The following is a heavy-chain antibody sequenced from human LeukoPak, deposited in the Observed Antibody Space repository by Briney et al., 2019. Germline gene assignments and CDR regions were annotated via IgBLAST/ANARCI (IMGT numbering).Heavy chain of an antibody. V-gene: IGHV4-4*02. CDR2: IYHSGSI. Sequence: PSGTLSLTCAVSGGSISSTNWWSWVRQPPGKGLEWIGEIYHSGSINYNPSLKSRVTISVDKSKNQFSLKLSSVTAADTAVYYCARRYSEWELRSRAFDIWGQGTMVTVSS. J-gene: IGHJ3*02. CDR3: ARRYSEWELRSRAFDI. D-gene: IGHD1-26*01. CDR1: GGSISSTNW.